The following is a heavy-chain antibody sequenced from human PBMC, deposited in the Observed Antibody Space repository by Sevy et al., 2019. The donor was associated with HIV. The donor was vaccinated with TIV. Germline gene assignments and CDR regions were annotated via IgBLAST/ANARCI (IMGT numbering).Heavy chain of an antibody. CDR2: IHHSGST. CDR1: GESFRNFY. CDR3: AGGRPVIEFGSRGYFFDS. J-gene: IGHJ4*02. D-gene: IGHD3-16*01. Sequence: SETLSLTCAVYGESFRNFYWSWIRQSPGKGLEWIGEIHHSGSTNFNPSLESRVTMSEDKSKSQFSLNLMSVTATDTAENYCAGGRPVIEFGSRGYFFDSWGPGTLVTVSS. V-gene: IGHV4-34*01.